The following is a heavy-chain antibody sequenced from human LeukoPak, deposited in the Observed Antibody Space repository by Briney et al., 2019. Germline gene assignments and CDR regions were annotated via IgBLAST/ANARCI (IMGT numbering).Heavy chain of an antibody. CDR1: GFTFSSYS. Sequence: TGGSLRLSCAASGFTFSSYSMNWVRQAPGKGLEWVSSISSSSSYIYYADSVKGRFPISRDNAKNSLYLQMNSLRAEDTAVYYCAGELLSAFDIWGQGTMVTVSS. V-gene: IGHV3-21*01. CDR3: AGELLSAFDI. D-gene: IGHD2/OR15-2a*01. CDR2: ISSSSSYI. J-gene: IGHJ3*02.